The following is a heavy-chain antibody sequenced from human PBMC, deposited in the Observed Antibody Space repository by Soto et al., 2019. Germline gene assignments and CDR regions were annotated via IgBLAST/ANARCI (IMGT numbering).Heavy chain of an antibody. D-gene: IGHD6-6*01. Sequence: QVQVVQSGAEVKKPGSSVKVSCKASGGTFGSYTVNWVRQAPGQGLEWMGRIIPIVGTINYSQKFHGRVTITADTSTSTAYMELTSLRSEATAVYFCACGYSSSSELWGQGTLVTVSS. CDR3: ACGYSSSSEL. V-gene: IGHV1-69*08. J-gene: IGHJ4*02. CDR1: GGTFGSYT. CDR2: IIPIVGTI.